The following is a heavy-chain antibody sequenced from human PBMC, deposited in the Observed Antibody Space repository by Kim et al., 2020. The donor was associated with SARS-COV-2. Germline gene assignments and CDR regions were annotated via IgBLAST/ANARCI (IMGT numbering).Heavy chain of an antibody. Sequence: GGSLRLSCVASGFTFSSYAMHWVRQAPGKGLEWVAVISYDGSNKYYADSVKGRFTISRDNSKNTLYLQMNSLRAEDTAVYYCARVSRSSYYYYGMDVWGQGTTVTVSS. CDR3: ARVSRSSYYYYGMDV. CDR1: GFTFSSYA. CDR2: ISYDGSNK. V-gene: IGHV3-30*04. J-gene: IGHJ6*02.